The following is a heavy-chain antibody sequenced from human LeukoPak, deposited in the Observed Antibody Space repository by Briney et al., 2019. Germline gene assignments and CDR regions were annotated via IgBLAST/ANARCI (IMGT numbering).Heavy chain of an antibody. CDR3: ATINTLNYYYMDV. J-gene: IGHJ6*03. V-gene: IGHV4-39*07. Sequence: SETLSLTCTVSGGSISSYYWGWIRQPPGKGLEWIGSIYYSGSTYYNPSLKSRVTISVDTSKNQFSLKLSSVTAADTAVYYCATINTLNYYYMDVWGKGTTVTVSS. D-gene: IGHD2-2*02. CDR2: IYYSGST. CDR1: GGSISSYY.